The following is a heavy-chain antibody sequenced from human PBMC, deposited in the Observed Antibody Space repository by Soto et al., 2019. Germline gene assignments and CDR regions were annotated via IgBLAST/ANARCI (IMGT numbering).Heavy chain of an antibody. CDR2: ISYDGRTK. CDR3: AKRADSSGYYPPDY. J-gene: IGHJ4*02. Sequence: PGGSLRLSCAASGFTFSNYGMHWVRQAPGKGLEWVTLISYDGRTKFYVDSVKGRFTISRDNSKNTLYLQMNSLRVEDTAVYYCAKRADSSGYYPPDYWGQGTLVTVSS. D-gene: IGHD3-22*01. CDR1: GFTFSNYG. V-gene: IGHV3-30*18.